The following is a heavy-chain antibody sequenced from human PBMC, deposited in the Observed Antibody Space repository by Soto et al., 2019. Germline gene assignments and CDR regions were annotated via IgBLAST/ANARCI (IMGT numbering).Heavy chain of an antibody. CDR3: ARHEAGWYFDS. D-gene: IGHD6-25*01. V-gene: IGHV4-39*01. CDR1: LGSISSGTNY. CDR2: IYYSGST. Sequence: SETLSLNCTVSLGSISSGTNYWAWVRQPPGKGLEWIANIYYSGSTFYNPPLKSRVTISLDTSKNQFSLKLRSVTAADTAVYYCARHEAGWYFDSWGQGTLVTVSS. J-gene: IGHJ4*02.